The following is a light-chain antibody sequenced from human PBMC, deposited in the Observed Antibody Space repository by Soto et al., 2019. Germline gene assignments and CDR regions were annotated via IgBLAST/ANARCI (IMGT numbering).Light chain of an antibody. J-gene: IGKJ1*01. CDR2: AAS. CDR1: QGISSY. CDR3: QQYYSYPRT. Sequence: AIRMTQSPSSFSASPGDRVTITCRASQGISSYLAWYQQKPGKAPKLLIYAASTLPSGVPSRFSGSGSGTDFTLTSSCLQSEDFATYYCQQYYSYPRTFGQGTKVEIK. V-gene: IGKV1-8*01.